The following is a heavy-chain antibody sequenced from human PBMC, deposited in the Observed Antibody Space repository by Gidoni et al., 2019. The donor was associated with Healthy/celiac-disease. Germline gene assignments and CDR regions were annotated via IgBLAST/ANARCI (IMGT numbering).Heavy chain of an antibody. CDR1: GFTFSVSA. CDR3: TRPGIVGATMVDNY. CDR2: IRSKANSYAT. V-gene: IGHV3-73*01. D-gene: IGHD1-26*01. J-gene: IGHJ4*02. Sequence: EVQLVESGGGLVQPGGSLKLSCAASGFTFSVSALHWVRQASGKGLEWVGRIRSKANSYATAYAASVKGRVTISRDDSKNTAYLQMNSLKTEDTAVYYCTRPGIVGATMVDNYWGQGTLVTVSS.